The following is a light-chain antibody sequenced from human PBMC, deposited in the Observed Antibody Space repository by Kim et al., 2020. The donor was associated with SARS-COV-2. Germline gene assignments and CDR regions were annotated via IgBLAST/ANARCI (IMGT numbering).Light chain of an antibody. V-gene: IGLV4-60*03. J-gene: IGLJ3*02. CDR1: SGNSSYI. CDR2: LEGSGSY. CDR3: ETWDSNTRV. Sequence: SVKLTCTLGSGNSSYIIAWHQQQPGKAPRYLMKLEGSGSYNKGSGVPDRFSGSSSGADRYLTISNLQSEDEADYYCETWDSNTRVFGGGTQLTVL.